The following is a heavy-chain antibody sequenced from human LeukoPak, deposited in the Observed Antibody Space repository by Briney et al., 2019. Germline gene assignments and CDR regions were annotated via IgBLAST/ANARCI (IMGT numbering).Heavy chain of an antibody. CDR2: IKSKTDGGTT. D-gene: IGHD2-2*01. J-gene: IGHJ4*02. Sequence: GGSLRLSCAASGFTFSNAWMSWVRQAPGKGLEWVGRIKSKTDGGTTDYAAPVKGRFTISRDGSKNTLYLQMNSLKTEDTAVYYCTRGVVPAAKSDYWGQGTLVTVSS. V-gene: IGHV3-15*01. CDR1: GFTFSNAW. CDR3: TRGVVPAAKSDY.